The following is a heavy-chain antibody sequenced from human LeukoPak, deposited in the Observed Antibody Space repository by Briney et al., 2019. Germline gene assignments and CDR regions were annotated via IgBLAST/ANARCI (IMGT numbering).Heavy chain of an antibody. CDR2: TYTSGDT. J-gene: IGHJ4*02. D-gene: IGHD5-18*01. CDR3: ARTARVFDY. Sequence: SETLSLTCTVPGYSIASFYLSWIRQPPGGGLEVIGYTYTSGDTNYNPSLKSRVTISLDTSRNQLSLKMNSVTAADTAVYYCARTARVFDYWGQGILVTVSS. CDR1: GYSIASFY. V-gene: IGHV4-4*09.